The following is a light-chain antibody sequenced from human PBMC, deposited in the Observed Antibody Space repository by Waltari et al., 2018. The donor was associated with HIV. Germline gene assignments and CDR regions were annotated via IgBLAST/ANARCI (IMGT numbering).Light chain of an antibody. CDR2: LAS. Sequence: DLVMTQSPDSLAVSLGERATINCTSSQSVLASSANQHYLAWYQQRPGQPPTLPIYLASSRESGVPDRFSGSGSGTDFALTISSLQAEDVAVYYCQQYFLTPFTFGGGTKVEIK. CDR1: QSVLASSANQHY. V-gene: IGKV4-1*01. CDR3: QQYFLTPFT. J-gene: IGKJ4*01.